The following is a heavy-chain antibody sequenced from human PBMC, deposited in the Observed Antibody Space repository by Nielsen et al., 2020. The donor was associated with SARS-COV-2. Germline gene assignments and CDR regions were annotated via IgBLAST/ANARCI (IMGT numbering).Heavy chain of an antibody. CDR3: ARGPSAVRGVIRLNNWFDP. D-gene: IGHD3-10*01. V-gene: IGHV1-46*01. Sequence: WVRQAPGQGLEWMGIINPNGGSTSYAQKFQGRVTITRDTSASTAYMELSSLRSEDTAVYYCARGPSAVRGVIRLNNWFDPWGQGTLVTVSS. CDR2: INPNGGST. J-gene: IGHJ5*02.